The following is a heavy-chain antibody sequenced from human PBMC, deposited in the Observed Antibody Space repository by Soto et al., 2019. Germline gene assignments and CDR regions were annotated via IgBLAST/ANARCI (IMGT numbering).Heavy chain of an antibody. CDR3: ARAVAVAADFDY. D-gene: IGHD6-19*01. CDR1: GYTFTGYA. CDR2: INAGNGNT. J-gene: IGHJ4*02. Sequence: GPSVKGSCKASGYTFTGYAMHWVRQAPGQRLEWMGWINAGNGNTKYSQKFQGRVTITRDTSASTAYMELSSLRSEDTAVYYCARAVAVAADFDYWGQGTLVTVSS. V-gene: IGHV1-3*01.